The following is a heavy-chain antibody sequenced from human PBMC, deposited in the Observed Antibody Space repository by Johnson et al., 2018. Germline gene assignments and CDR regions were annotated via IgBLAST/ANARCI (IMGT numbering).Heavy chain of an antibody. D-gene: IGHD3-16*01. V-gene: IGHV3-9*01. CDR3: ARDHLRASFWGV. Sequence: EVQLVESGGSLVQPGWSLRLSGAASGFTFSSYAMSWVRQAPGKGMEWVSGIIWTSGSIGYAGSVKGRFTISRDNAKNPLYLQMNSLRAEDTALYYCARDHLRASFWGVWGQGTTVIVSS. J-gene: IGHJ6*02. CDR2: IIWTSGSI. CDR1: GFTFSSYA.